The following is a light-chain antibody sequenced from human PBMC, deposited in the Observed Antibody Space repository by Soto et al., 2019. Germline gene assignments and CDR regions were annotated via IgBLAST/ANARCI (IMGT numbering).Light chain of an antibody. V-gene: IGLV1-40*01. Sequence: QSVLTQPPSVSGAPGQRVTISCTGSSSNIGAGYDVHWYQQLPGTAPKHRIYGNSNRPSGVPDRVSGSKSGTSASLAITGLEAEDEADYYCHSCDSSRSGTGVFGGGTKLTVL. J-gene: IGLJ3*02. CDR2: GNS. CDR3: HSCDSSRSGTGV. CDR1: SSNIGAGYD.